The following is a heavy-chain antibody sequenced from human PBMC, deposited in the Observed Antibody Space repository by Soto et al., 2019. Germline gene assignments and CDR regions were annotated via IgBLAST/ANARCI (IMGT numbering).Heavy chain of an antibody. CDR1: GYIFTTYS. Sequence: ASVKVSCKASGYIFTTYSIAGVRQAPRQGLELRRWISPTNGHSTYAQNVQGSVTMPTATSTSTAYLDLRSLTSDDTAAYYCAREAFGVHRSWFDPWGQGTLVTVSS. CDR3: AREAFGVHRSWFDP. J-gene: IGHJ5*02. V-gene: IGHV1-18*04. CDR2: ISPTNGHS. D-gene: IGHD3-10*01.